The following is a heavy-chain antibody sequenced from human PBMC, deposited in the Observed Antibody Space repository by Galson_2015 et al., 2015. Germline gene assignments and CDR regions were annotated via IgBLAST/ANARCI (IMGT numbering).Heavy chain of an antibody. CDR1: GFTFSSSW. CDR2: IKQDGSEK. J-gene: IGHJ4*02. V-gene: IGHV3-7*04. Sequence: SLRLSCAASGFTFSSSWMSWVHQAPGKGLEWVATIKQDGSEKYYVDSVKGRFTISRDNAKNSLYLQMNSLRAEDTAVYYCARVRYYFDYWGQGTLVTVSS. CDR3: ARVRYYFDY.